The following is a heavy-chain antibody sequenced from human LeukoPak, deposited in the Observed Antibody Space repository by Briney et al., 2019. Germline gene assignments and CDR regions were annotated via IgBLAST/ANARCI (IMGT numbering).Heavy chain of an antibody. CDR1: GFTFSSYE. D-gene: IGHD2-2*01. V-gene: IGHV3-48*03. CDR3: ARGPSAPLTH. Sequence: GGSLRLSCAASGFTFSSYEMNWVRQAPGKGLEWVSYISSSVSTIYYADSMKGRFTISRDNAKNSLYLQMDSLRAEDTAVYYCARGPSAPLTHWGQGTLVTVSS. CDR2: ISSSVSTI. J-gene: IGHJ4*02.